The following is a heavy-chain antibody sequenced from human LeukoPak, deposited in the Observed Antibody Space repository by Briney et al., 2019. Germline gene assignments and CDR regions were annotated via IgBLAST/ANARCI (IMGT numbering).Heavy chain of an antibody. CDR1: GFTFNSYW. CDR3: ARDGYGTGSHDY. Sequence: GGSLRLSRAASGFTFNSYWLSWVRQAPGKGLEWVANIKEDGSHQHYVDSVKGRFTISRDNAKNSLYVQMNSPRAEDTAVYYCARDGYGTGSHDYWGQGTLVTVSS. CDR2: IKEDGSHQ. D-gene: IGHD3-10*01. V-gene: IGHV3-7*04. J-gene: IGHJ4*02.